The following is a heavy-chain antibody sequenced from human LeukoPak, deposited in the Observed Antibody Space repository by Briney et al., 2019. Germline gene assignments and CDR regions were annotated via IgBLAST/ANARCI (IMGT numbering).Heavy chain of an antibody. CDR2: IYYSGST. J-gene: IGHJ4*02. CDR1: GGSISSSSYY. D-gene: IGHD2-21*02. V-gene: IGHV4-39*07. Sequence: PSETLSLTCTVYGGSISSSSYYWGWIRQPPGKGLEWIGSIYYSGSTYYNPSLKSRVTISVDTSKNQFSLKLSSVTAADTAVYYCATMPELRVTANHHYWGQGTLVTVSS. CDR3: ATMPELRVTANHHY.